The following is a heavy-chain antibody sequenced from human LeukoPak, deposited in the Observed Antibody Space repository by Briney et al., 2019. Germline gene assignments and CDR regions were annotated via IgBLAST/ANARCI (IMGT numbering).Heavy chain of an antibody. J-gene: IGHJ4*02. CDR3: ARVLRPMASQYYFDY. CDR1: GRSISSGAYY. CDR2: IYYSGST. V-gene: IGHV4-31*03. D-gene: IGHD3-10*01. Sequence: SETLSLTGTVSGRSISSGAYYWSWIRKHPGKGLEWIGYIYYSGSTYYNPSLKSRVTISVDTSKNQFSLKLTSVTAADTAVYYCARVLRPMASQYYFDYWGQGTLVTVSS.